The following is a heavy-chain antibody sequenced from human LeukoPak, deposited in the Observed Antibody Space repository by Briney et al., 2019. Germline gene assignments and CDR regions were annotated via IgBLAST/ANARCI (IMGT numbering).Heavy chain of an antibody. V-gene: IGHV1-18*01. D-gene: IGHD3-3*01. CDR1: GYTFTSYG. J-gene: IGHJ4*02. CDR3: ARTDFWSGYYTGICDY. Sequence: ASVKVSCKASGYTFTSYGISWVRQAPGQGLEWMGWISAYNGNTNYAQKLQGRVTMTTDTSTSTDYMELRSLRSDDTAVYYCARTDFWSGYYTGICDYWGQGTLVTVSS. CDR2: ISAYNGNT.